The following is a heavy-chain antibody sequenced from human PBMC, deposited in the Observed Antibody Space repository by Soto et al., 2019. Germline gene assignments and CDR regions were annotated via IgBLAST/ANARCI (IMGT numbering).Heavy chain of an antibody. CDR2: LYYGRSA. D-gene: IGHD3-22*01. J-gene: IGHJ4*02. CDR1: GDSISTYY. Sequence: QVQLQESGPGLVKPSETLSLTCAVSGDSISTYYCMWIRQPPGKGLESIGYLYYGRSANYNPSLRSRVTLSVDTSTNQCFLTMSSMTAADAAVYYCALRSMAVVPEYWGQGTLVSVSS. V-gene: IGHV4-59*01. CDR3: ALRSMAVVPEY.